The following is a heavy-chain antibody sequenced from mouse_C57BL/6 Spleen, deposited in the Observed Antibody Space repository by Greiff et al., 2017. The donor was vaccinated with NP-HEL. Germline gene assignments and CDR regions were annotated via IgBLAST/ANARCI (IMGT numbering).Heavy chain of an antibody. CDR2: IYPRSGNT. D-gene: IGHD1-1*01. Sequence: VQLQQSGAELARPGASVKLSCKASGYTFTSYGISWVKQRTGQGLEWIGEIYPRSGNTYYNEKFKGKATLTADKSSSTAYMELRSLTSEDSAVYFCARGARVVAGEYFDVWGTGTTVTVSS. J-gene: IGHJ1*03. CDR3: ARGARVVAGEYFDV. V-gene: IGHV1-81*01. CDR1: GYTFTSYG.